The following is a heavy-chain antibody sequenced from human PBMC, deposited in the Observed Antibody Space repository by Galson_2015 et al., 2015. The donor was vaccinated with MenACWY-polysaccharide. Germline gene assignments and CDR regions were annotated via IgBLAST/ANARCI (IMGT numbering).Heavy chain of an antibody. V-gene: IGHV3-48*01. CDR1: GFTFSSYR. Sequence: SLRLSCAASGFTFSSYRMNWVRQAPGKGLEWVSYISSGGTIYYADSVKGRFTISRDNAKNSLYLQMNSLSAEDTAVYYCARGGGRFPENYYFDYWGQGTLVTVSS. J-gene: IGHJ4*02. CDR3: ARGGGRFPENYYFDY. CDR2: ISSGGTI. D-gene: IGHD3-16*01.